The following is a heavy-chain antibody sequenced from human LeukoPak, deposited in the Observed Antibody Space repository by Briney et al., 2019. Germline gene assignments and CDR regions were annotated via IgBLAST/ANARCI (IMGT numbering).Heavy chain of an antibody. J-gene: IGHJ6*03. CDR3: AAGGGWDPSFGVVTHIDA. Sequence: GGSLRLSCVTSGFTFSGYWMHWVRQGPEKGLELVSRIDNDGHGIIYADSVKGRFTTSRDNVKNTLYLQMNSLRVEDTAVYYCAAGGGWDPSFGVVTHIDAWGKGTTVTVSS. V-gene: IGHV3-74*01. CDR2: IDNDGHGI. D-gene: IGHD3-3*01. CDR1: GFTFSGYW.